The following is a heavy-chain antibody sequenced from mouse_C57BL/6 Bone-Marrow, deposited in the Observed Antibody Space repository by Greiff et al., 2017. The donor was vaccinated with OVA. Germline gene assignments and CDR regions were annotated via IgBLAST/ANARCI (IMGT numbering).Heavy chain of an antibody. D-gene: IGHD2-4*01. J-gene: IGHJ3*01. CDR1: GYTFTSYW. V-gene: IGHV1-64*01. CDR3: ASNYDYDGGCAY. Sequence: QVQLQQPGAELVKPGASVKLSCKASGYTFTSYWMHWVKQRPGQGLEWIGMIHPNSGSTNYNEKFKSKATLTVDKSSSTAYMQLSSLTSEDSAVYYCASNYDYDGGCAYWGQGTLVTVSA. CDR2: IHPNSGST.